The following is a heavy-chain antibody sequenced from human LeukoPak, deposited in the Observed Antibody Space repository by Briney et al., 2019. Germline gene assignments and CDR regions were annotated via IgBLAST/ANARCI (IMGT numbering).Heavy chain of an antibody. CDR3: ASGFRITVTGTSSIPYFDY. D-gene: IGHD4-11*01. CDR1: GYSFTAYY. Sequence: SSVKVSCKASGYSFTAYYMHWVRQAPGQGREWMGWINPNSGDTNSAQKFQGRITMTRDTSISTDYMELSRLRSDDKVVYYCASGFRITVTGTSSIPYFDYWGRGILVTVSS. CDR2: INPNSGDT. J-gene: IGHJ4*02. V-gene: IGHV1-2*02.